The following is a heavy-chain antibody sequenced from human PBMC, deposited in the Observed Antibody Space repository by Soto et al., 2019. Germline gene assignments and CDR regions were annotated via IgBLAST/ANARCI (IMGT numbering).Heavy chain of an antibody. Sequence: ASVKVCCKASGYTFTNYGISWVRQAPGQGLEWMGWISTYNGHTTSAQKLQGRVTMTTDTSTNTAYMELRSLRSDDTAVYYCARDWGQQWLAYGMDVWGQGTTVTVSS. J-gene: IGHJ6*02. CDR1: GYTFTNYG. CDR2: ISTYNGHT. V-gene: IGHV1-18*01. CDR3: ARDWGQQWLAYGMDV. D-gene: IGHD6-19*01.